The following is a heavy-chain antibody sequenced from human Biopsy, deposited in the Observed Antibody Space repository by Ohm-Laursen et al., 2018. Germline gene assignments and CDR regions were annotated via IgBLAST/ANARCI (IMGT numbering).Heavy chain of an antibody. D-gene: IGHD3-3*01. Sequence: TLSLTCSVSGGSIISYYWTWIRQPPGKGREWIGHVYTGGITNYNPSLKSRVTISKDTSKNQFPLQVNSVTAADTAVYYCARTPRDSFWSGSYKRGLWFDPWGQGTLVIVSS. V-gene: IGHV4-59*01. CDR3: ARTPRDSFWSGSYKRGLWFDP. J-gene: IGHJ5*02. CDR1: GGSIISYY. CDR2: VYTGGIT.